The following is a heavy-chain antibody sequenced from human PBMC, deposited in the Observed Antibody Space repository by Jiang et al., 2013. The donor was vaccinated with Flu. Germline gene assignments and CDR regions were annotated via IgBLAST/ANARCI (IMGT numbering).Heavy chain of an antibody. CDR2: ISSSGSTI. D-gene: IGHD3-10*01. J-gene: IGHJ4*02. V-gene: IGHV3-11*01. CDR1: GFTFSDYY. Sequence: ASGFTFSDYYMSWIRQAPGKGLEWVSYISSSGSTIYYADSVKGRFTISRDNAKNSLYLQMNSLRAEDTAVYYCARAPRWFRELLSLYDYWGQGTLVTVSS. CDR3: ARAPRWFRELLSLYDY.